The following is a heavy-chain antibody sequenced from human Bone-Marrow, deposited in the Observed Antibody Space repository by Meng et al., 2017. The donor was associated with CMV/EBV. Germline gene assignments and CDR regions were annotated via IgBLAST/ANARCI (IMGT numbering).Heavy chain of an antibody. D-gene: IGHD3-3*01. CDR2: ISWNSGSI. Sequence: SLKTSCAASGFPFDDYAMRRVRQAPGKRLEWGSGISWNSGSIGYADSVKGRFTISRDNAKNSLYLQMNSLRAGDTALYYCANAPQEGLLYGYFDYWGQGTLVTVSS. CDR3: ANAPQEGLLYGYFDY. V-gene: IGHV3-9*01. J-gene: IGHJ4*02. CDR1: GFPFDDYA.